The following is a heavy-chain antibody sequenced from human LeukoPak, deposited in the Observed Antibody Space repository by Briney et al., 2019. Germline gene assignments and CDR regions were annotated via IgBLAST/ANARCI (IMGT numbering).Heavy chain of an antibody. V-gene: IGHV3-66*01. J-gene: IGHJ4*02. CDR3: ATQQLVLDYFDY. Sequence: GGSLRLSCAASGFTVSSNYMSWVRQAPGKGLEWVSVIYSGGSTYYADSVKGRFTISRDNSKNTLYLQMNSLRAEDTAVYYCATQQLVLDYFDYWGQGTLVTVSS. CDR2: IYSGGST. D-gene: IGHD6-13*01. CDR1: GFTVSSNY.